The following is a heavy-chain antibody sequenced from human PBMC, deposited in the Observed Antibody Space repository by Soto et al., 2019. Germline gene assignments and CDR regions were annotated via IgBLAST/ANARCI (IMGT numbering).Heavy chain of an antibody. V-gene: IGHV3-30-3*01. CDR2: ISYDGSNK. D-gene: IGHD6-19*01. J-gene: IGHJ2*01. CDR3: ARVVPGGWYPSYWYFDL. Sequence: QVQLVESGGGVVQPGRSLRLSCAASGFTFSSYAMHWVRQAPGKGLEWVAVISYDGSNKYYADSVKGRFTISRDNSKNTLYLQMSSLRAEDTAVYYCARVVPGGWYPSYWYFDLWGRGTLVTVSS. CDR1: GFTFSSYA.